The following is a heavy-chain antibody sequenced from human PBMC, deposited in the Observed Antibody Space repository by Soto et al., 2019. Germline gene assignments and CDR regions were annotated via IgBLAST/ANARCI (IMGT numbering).Heavy chain of an antibody. Sequence: ASVKVSCKASGYTFTSYGSSWVRQAPGQGLEWMGWISAYNGNTNYAQKLQGRVTMTTDTSTSTAYMELRSLRSDDTAVYYCARYKTIFGVVRNWFDPWGQGTLVTVSS. CDR2: ISAYNGNT. J-gene: IGHJ5*02. CDR1: GYTFTSYG. CDR3: ARYKTIFGVVRNWFDP. D-gene: IGHD3-3*01. V-gene: IGHV1-18*01.